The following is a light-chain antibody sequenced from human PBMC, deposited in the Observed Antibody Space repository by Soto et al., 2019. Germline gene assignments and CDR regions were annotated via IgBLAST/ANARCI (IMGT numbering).Light chain of an antibody. J-gene: IGKJ4*01. CDR3: QQRSNWLT. CDR2: DAS. Sequence: EIVLTQSPATLSLSPGERATLSCRASQSVSSYLAWYQQKPGQAPRLLIYDASNRATGIPARFSGSGSGTDFTLTISRLEPEAFAVYYCQQRSNWLTFGGGTKVEIK. CDR1: QSVSSY. V-gene: IGKV3-11*01.